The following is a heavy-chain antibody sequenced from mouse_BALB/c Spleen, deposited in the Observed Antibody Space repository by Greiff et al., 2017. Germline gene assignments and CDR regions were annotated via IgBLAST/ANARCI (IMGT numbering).Heavy chain of an antibody. D-gene: IGHD1-2*01. CDR3: ARNGDLYYGYPFAY. CDR1: GFSLTSYG. CDR2: IWSGGST. Sequence: QGQLQQSGPGLVQPSQSLSITCTVSGFSLTSYGVHWVRQSPGKGLEWLGVIWSGGSTDYNAAFISRLSISKDNSKSQVFFKMNSLQANDTAIYYCARNGDLYYGYPFAYWGQGTLVTVSA. J-gene: IGHJ3*01. V-gene: IGHV2-2*02.